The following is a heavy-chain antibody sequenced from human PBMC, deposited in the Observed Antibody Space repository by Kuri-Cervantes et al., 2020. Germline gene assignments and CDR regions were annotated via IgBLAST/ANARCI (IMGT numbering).Heavy chain of an antibody. CDR2: ISSSSSYI. CDR3: ARGGLYYYYGMDV. Sequence: GESLKISCAASGFTFSSYSMNWVRQAPGKGLEWVSSISSSSSYIYYADSVKGRFTISRDNAKNSLFLEMNSLRDEDTATYFCARGGLYYYYGMDVWGQGTTVTVSS. J-gene: IGHJ6*02. CDR1: GFTFSSYS. V-gene: IGHV3-21*06.